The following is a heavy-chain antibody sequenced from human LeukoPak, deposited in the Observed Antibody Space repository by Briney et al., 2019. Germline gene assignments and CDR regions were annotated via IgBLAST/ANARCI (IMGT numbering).Heavy chain of an antibody. J-gene: IGHJ4*02. CDR1: GYTFTSYD. CDR3: ATSSGPDILTGRFPGGFDY. Sequence: ASVKVSCKASGYTFTSYDINWVRQATGQGLEWMGWMNPNSGNTGYAQKFQGRVTITRNTSISTAYMELSSLRSDDTAVYYCATSSGPDILTGRFPGGFDYWGQGTLVTVSS. V-gene: IGHV1-8*03. D-gene: IGHD3-9*01. CDR2: MNPNSGNT.